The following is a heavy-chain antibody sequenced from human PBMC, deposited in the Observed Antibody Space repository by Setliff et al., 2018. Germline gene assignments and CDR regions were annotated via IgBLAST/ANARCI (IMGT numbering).Heavy chain of an antibody. J-gene: IGHJ4*02. CDR3: ARARSGDYSDSTGYLDY. V-gene: IGHV4-61*09. D-gene: IGHD3-22*01. CDR2: IHTSGST. CDR1: GDSISSGSYY. Sequence: TLSLTCTVSGDSISSGSYYWSWIRQPAGKGLEWIGQIHTSGSTNYSPSLKSRVTISVDTSKNQFSLKLSSVSAADAAVYYCARARSGDYSDSTGYLDYWGQGTLVTAPQ.